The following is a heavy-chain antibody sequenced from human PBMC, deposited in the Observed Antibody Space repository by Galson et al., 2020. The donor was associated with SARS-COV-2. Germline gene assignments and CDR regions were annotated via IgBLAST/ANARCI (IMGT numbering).Heavy chain of an antibody. CDR2: IRYDGSNK. CDR3: ALTSGSYFSFDY. CDR1: GFTFSSYG. Sequence: GGSLRLSCAASGFTFSSYGMHWVRQAPGKGLEWVAFIRYDGSNKYYADSVKGRFTISRDNSKNTLYLQMNSLRAEDTAVYYCALTSGSYFSFDYWGQGTLVTVSS. J-gene: IGHJ4*02. V-gene: IGHV3-30*02. D-gene: IGHD1-26*01.